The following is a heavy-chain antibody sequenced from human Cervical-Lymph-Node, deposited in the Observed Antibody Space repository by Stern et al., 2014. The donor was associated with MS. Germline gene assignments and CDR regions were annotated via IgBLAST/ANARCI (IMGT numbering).Heavy chain of an antibody. J-gene: IGHJ4*02. CDR2: IYWDDDK. Sequence: QVTLKESGTSLVRPTQSLTLTCTFSGFSLNTLGEGVGWIRQPPGKALEWLALIYWDDDKSYSPSLKSRLTIRKDTSKNHVVLTMTNMDPVDTATYYCAHSRVEMLRGVPFDYWGQGNLVTVSS. V-gene: IGHV2-5*02. CDR3: AHSRVEMLRGVPFDY. D-gene: IGHD3-10*01. CDR1: GFSLNTLGEG.